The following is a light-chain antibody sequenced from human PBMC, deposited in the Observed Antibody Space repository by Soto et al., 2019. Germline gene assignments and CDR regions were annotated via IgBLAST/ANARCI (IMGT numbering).Light chain of an antibody. Sequence: QSVLTQPRSVSGSPGQSVTISCTGTSSDVGGYNYVSWYQQHPGKAPKLMIYDVSKRPSGVPDRFSGSKSGNTASLTISGLQAEDEADYCCCSYAGSYTFRYVFGTGTKVTVL. V-gene: IGLV2-11*01. CDR3: CSYAGSYTFRYV. CDR2: DVS. J-gene: IGLJ1*01. CDR1: SSDVGGYNY.